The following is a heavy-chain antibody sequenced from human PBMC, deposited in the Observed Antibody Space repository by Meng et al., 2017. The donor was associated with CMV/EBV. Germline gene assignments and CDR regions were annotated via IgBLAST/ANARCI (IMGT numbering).Heavy chain of an antibody. CDR3: AKGDGAGTAYYFDY. V-gene: IGHV3-9*01. CDR1: GFTFDDYA. J-gene: IGHJ4*02. CDR2: ISWNSGSI. Sequence: GGSLRLSCAASGFTFDDYAMHWVRQAPGKGLEWVSGISWNSGSIGYADSVKGRFTISRDNAKNSLYLQMNSLRAEDTALYYCAKGDGAGTAYYFDYWGQGTLVTVPQ. D-gene: IGHD6-13*01.